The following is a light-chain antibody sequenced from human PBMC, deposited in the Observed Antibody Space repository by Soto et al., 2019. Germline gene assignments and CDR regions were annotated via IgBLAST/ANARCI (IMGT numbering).Light chain of an antibody. V-gene: IGLV1-40*01. J-gene: IGLJ2*01. CDR1: SSNIGAGYD. CDR3: QSYDSSLSGSV. Sequence: VLTQPPSVSGAPGQRVTISCTGSSSNIGAGYDVHWYQQLPGTAPKLLIYGNSNRPSGVPDRFSGSKSDTSASLAITGLQAEDEADYYCQSYDSSLSGSVFGGGTKLTVL. CDR2: GNS.